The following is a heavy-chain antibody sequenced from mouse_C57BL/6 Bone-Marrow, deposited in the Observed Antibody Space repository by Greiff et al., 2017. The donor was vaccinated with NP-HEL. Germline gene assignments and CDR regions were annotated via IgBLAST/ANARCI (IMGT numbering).Heavy chain of an antibody. J-gene: IGHJ2*01. CDR3: ASSLITTRYFDY. CDR1: GYAFSSSW. CDR2: IYPGDGDT. Sequence: QVQLQQSGPELVKPGASVKISCKASGYAFSSSWMNWVKQRPGKGLEWIGRIYPGDGDTNYNGKFKGKATLTADKSSRTAYMQLSSLTSEDSAVYFCASSLITTRYFDYWGQGTTLTVSS. D-gene: IGHD2-4*01. V-gene: IGHV1-82*01.